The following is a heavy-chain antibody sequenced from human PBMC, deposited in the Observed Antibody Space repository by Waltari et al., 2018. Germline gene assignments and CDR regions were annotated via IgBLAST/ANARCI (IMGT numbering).Heavy chain of an antibody. V-gene: IGHV3-7*01. J-gene: IGHJ6*02. D-gene: IGHD3-3*01. Sequence: EVQLVESGGGLVQPGGSLRLSCAASGFTFSSYWMSWVRQAPGKGLEWVANIKQGGSEKYYVDPWKGRFTISRDNAKNSLYLQMNSLRAEDTAGYYVARNNLGIFGVVIVPDYGMDVWGQGTTVTVSS. CDR2: IKQGGSEK. CDR1: GFTFSSYW. CDR3: ARNNLGIFGVVIVPDYGMDV.